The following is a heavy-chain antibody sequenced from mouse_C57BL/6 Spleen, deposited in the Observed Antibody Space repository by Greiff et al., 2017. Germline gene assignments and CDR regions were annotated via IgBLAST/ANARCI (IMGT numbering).Heavy chain of an antibody. J-gene: IGHJ4*01. Sequence: VQLQQSGAELMKPGASVKLSCKATGYTFTGYWLEWVKLRPCHGLECIGEILLGIGSTTYNEKFKGKATFTADTSSNTAYMQLSSLTTEDSAIYYCARSGLPGAMDYGGQGTSVTGSS. CDR3: ARSGLPGAMDY. CDR2: ILLGIGST. D-gene: IGHD3-1*01. CDR1: GYTFTGYW. V-gene: IGHV1-9*01.